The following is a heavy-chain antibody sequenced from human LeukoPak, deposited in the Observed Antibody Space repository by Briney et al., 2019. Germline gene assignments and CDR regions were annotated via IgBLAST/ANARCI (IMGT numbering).Heavy chain of an antibody. CDR1: GGSISSSSYY. D-gene: IGHD2-2*01. Sequence: SETLSLTCTVSGGSISSSSYYWGWIRQPPGKGLEWIGGIYYSGSTYYNPSLKSRVAISVDKSKNQFSLKLSAVPAADTAVYYCARGPPDCSSTSCYAFDAFDIWGQGTMVTVSS. CDR2: IYYSGST. J-gene: IGHJ3*02. CDR3: ARGPPDCSSTSCYAFDAFDI. V-gene: IGHV4-39*07.